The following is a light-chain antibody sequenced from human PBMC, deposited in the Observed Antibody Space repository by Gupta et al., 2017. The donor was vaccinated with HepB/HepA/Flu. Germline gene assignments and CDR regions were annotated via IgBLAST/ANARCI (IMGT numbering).Light chain of an antibody. CDR1: SSNIGAGYA. J-gene: IGLJ2*01. Sequence: SVLTQPPSVSAAPGQVVITSCTGSSSNIGAGYAVHWYQRLPATAPRLLIYGNINRPSGVPDRFSGSRSSTSASLAITGLHAEDEADYYCQSYDSSLIGSVFGGGTKLTVL. CDR2: GNI. CDR3: QSYDSSLIGSV. V-gene: IGLV1-40*01.